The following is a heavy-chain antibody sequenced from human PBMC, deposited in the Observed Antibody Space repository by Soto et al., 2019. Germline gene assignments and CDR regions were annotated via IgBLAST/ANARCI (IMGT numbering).Heavy chain of an antibody. Sequence: SETLSLTCTVSGGSISSGDYYWSWIRQVPKKGLGWIGYIYYSGSTYYNPSLKSRVAMSVDTSKNQFSLKLSSVTAADTAIYYCAREGRLATAGRFDYWGQGTLVTVSS. J-gene: IGHJ4*02. CDR2: IYYSGST. CDR3: AREGRLATAGRFDY. V-gene: IGHV4-31*03. CDR1: GGSISSGDYY. D-gene: IGHD6-13*01.